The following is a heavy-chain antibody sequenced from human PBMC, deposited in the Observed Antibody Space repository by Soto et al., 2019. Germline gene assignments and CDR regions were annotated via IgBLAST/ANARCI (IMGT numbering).Heavy chain of an antibody. J-gene: IGHJ4*02. CDR1: GFSFSTYA. Sequence: PGGSLRLSCAASGFSFSTYAMTWVRQAPGKGLEWVSAISGGGSNTHYADSVKGRFTISRDNSRKLLHLQMNSLRAEDTAMYYCAKFSAASVYDISSAPDYWGQGTLVTVSS. CDR2: ISGGGSNT. D-gene: IGHD3-9*01. CDR3: AKFSAASVYDISSAPDY. V-gene: IGHV3-23*01.